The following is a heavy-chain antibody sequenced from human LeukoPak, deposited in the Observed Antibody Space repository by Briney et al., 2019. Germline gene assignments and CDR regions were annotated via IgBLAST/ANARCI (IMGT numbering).Heavy chain of an antibody. CDR1: GYTFTSYY. CDR3: ARAYYHDSSGYYFPVDY. CDR2: INPSGGST. Sequence: ASVKVSCKASGYTFTSYYMHWVRQAPGQGLEWMGIINPSGGSTSYAQKFQGRVTMTRDTSTSTVYMVLSSLRSEDTAVYYCARAYYHDSSGYYFPVDYWGQGTLVTVSS. J-gene: IGHJ4*02. D-gene: IGHD3-22*01. V-gene: IGHV1-46*01.